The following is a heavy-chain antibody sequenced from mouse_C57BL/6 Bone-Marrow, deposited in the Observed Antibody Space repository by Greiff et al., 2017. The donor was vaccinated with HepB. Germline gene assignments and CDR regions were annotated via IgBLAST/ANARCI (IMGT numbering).Heavy chain of an antibody. Sequence: VQLQESGAELMKPGASVKLSCKATGYTFTGYWIEWVKQRPGHGLEWIGEILPGSGNTNYNEKFKGKATFTADTSSDTAYMQLSSLTTEASAIYYCAGPYLYFDVWGTGTTVTVSS. CDR2: ILPGSGNT. CDR3: AGPYLYFDV. J-gene: IGHJ1*03. V-gene: IGHV1-9*01. CDR1: GYTFTGYW.